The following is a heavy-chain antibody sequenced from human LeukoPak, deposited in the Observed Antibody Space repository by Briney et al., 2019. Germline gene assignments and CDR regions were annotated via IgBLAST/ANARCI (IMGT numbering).Heavy chain of an antibody. J-gene: IGHJ4*02. CDR3: ARSLGYCTNGVCPRYFDY. D-gene: IGHD2-8*01. CDR2: IYTSGST. CDR1: GGSISSYY. Sequence: SETLSLTCTVSGGSISSYYWSWIRQPAGKGLEWIGRIYTSGSTNYNPSLKSRVTMSVDTSKNQFPLKLSSVTAADTAVYYCARSLGYCTNGVCPRYFDYWGQGTLVTVSS. V-gene: IGHV4-4*07.